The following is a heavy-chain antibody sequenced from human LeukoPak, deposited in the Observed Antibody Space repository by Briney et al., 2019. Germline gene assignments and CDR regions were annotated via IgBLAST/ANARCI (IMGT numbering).Heavy chain of an antibody. Sequence: SETLSLTCSLPDGSISNYYWTWIRQPPGEGLEWIGHIQYSGSTNFNPSLKSRVTVSVDTSKNQVYLKLRSVTAADTAVYYCARDSGLGYCSTTSCSYGLDVWGQGTTVFVS. V-gene: IGHV4-59*01. CDR2: IQYSGST. D-gene: IGHD2-2*01. CDR1: DGSISNYY. CDR3: ARDSGLGYCSTTSCSYGLDV. J-gene: IGHJ6*02.